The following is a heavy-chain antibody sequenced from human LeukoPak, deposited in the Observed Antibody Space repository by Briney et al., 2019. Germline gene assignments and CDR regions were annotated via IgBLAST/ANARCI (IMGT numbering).Heavy chain of an antibody. CDR3: ARDPSYDFWSGYYRAWAFDI. D-gene: IGHD3-3*01. CDR2: IKQGGSEK. Sequence: GGTLRLSCAASGFTFSSYWMSWVRQAPGKGLEWVANIKQGGSEKYYVDPVKGRFTISRDNAKNSLYLQMNSLRAEDTAVYYCARDPSYDFWSGYYRAWAFDIWGQGTMVTVSS. V-gene: IGHV3-7*01. CDR1: GFTFSSYW. J-gene: IGHJ3*02.